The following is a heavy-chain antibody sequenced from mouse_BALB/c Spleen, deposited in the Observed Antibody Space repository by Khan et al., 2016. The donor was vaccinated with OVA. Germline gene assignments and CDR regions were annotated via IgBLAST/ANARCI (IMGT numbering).Heavy chain of an antibody. CDR2: ISYSGNT. Sequence: VQLQQSGPGLVKPSQSLSLTCTVTGFSITSDYVWNWIRHLPGNKLEWMGYISYSGNTKYNPSLNSRISITRDPSENQFFLQLNSVTIEDTATYYCARIYGGDFDYWGQGTTLTVSS. CDR3: ARIYGGDFDY. V-gene: IGHV3-2*02. CDR1: GFSITSDYV. J-gene: IGHJ2*01. D-gene: IGHD1-1*01.